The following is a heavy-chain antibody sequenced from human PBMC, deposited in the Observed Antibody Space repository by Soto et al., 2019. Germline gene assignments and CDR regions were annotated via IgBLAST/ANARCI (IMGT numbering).Heavy chain of an antibody. V-gene: IGHV3-30-3*01. CDR2: ISYDGSNK. Sequence: GGSLRLSCAASGFTFSSYAMHWVRQAPGKGLEWVAVISYDGSNKYYADSVKGRFTISRDNSKNTLYLQMNSLRAEDTAVYYCARDPGYGYCISTSCYLDYWGQGT. CDR1: GFTFSSYA. CDR3: ARDPGYGYCISTSCYLDY. J-gene: IGHJ4*02. D-gene: IGHD2-2*01.